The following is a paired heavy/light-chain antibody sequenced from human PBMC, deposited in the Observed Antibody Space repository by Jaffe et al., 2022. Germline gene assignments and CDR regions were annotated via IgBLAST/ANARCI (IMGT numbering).Heavy chain of an antibody. J-gene: IGHJ2*01. V-gene: IGHV3-23*01. CDR3: AKDPTNTDYGDYVRWYFDL. CDR2: ISGSGGST. CDR1: GFTFSSYA. Sequence: EVQLLESGGGLVQPGGSLRLSCAASGFTFSSYAMSWVRQAPGKGLEWVSAISGSGGSTYYADSVKGRFTISRDNSKNTLYLQMNSLRAEDTAVYYCAKDPTNTDYGDYVRWYFDLWGRGTLVTVSS. D-gene: IGHD4-17*01.
Light chain of an antibody. CDR2: AAS. Sequence: DIQMTQSPSSLSASVGDRVTITCRASQGISNSLAWYQQKPGKAPKLLLYAASRLESGVPSRFSGSGSGTDYTLTISSLQPEDFATYYCQQYYSTPALTFGGGTKVEIK. V-gene: IGKV1-NL1*01. CDR1: QGISNS. CDR3: QQYYSTPALT. J-gene: IGKJ4*01.